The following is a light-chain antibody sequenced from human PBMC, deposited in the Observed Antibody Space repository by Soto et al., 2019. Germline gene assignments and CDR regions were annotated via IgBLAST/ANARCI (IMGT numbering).Light chain of an antibody. J-gene: IGLJ3*02. V-gene: IGLV2-11*01. Sequence: QSALTQPRSVSGSPGQSVTISCTGTSSDVGGYNYVSWYQQHPGKAPKLMIYDVSKRPSGVPDRFSGSKSGNTASLTISGLQAEEVADYYCCSYAGSYTWVFGGGTKPTVL. CDR1: SSDVGGYNY. CDR2: DVS. CDR3: CSYAGSYTWV.